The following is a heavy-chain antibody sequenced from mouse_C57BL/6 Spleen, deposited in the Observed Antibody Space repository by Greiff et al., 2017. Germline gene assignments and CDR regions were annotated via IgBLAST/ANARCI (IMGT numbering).Heavy chain of an antibody. J-gene: IGHJ4*01. CDR1: GYTFTDYN. CDR2: INPNNGGT. Sequence: EVQLQQSGPELVKPGASVKIPCKASGYTFTDYNMDWVKQSHGKSLEWIGDINPNNGGTIYNQKFKGKATLTVDKSSSTAYMELRSLTSEDTAVYYCARTGLWSPGGAMDYWGQGTSVTVSS. V-gene: IGHV1-18*01. D-gene: IGHD1-1*02. CDR3: ARTGLWSPGGAMDY.